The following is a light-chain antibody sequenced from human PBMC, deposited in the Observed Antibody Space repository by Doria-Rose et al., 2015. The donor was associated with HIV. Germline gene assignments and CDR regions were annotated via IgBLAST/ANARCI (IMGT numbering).Light chain of an antibody. Sequence: QAVVTQPASVSGSPGQSITISCTGSGSDVGGYNHVSWYQQHPGKAPKLMIYDVSSRPSGVSNRFSGSKSGNTASLTISGLQAEDEADYYCSSLTSSLTYVFGTGTNVTVL. CDR1: GSDVGGYNH. V-gene: IGLV2-14*03. CDR2: DVS. CDR3: SSLTSSLTYV. J-gene: IGLJ1*01.